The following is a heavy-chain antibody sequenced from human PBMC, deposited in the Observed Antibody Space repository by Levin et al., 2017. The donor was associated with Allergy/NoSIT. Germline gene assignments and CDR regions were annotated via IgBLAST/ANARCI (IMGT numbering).Heavy chain of an antibody. D-gene: IGHD3-9*01. CDR1: GGSFSGYY. Sequence: SQTLSLTCAVYGGSFSGYYWSWIRQPPGKGLEWIGEINHSGSTNYNPSLKSRVTISVDTSKNQFSLKLSSVTAADTAVYYCARSCEVPAAMGIWTYYDILTGTGDDAFDIWGQGTMVTVSS. CDR3: ARSCEVPAAMGIWTYYDILTGTGDDAFDI. V-gene: IGHV4-34*01. CDR2: INHSGST. J-gene: IGHJ3*02.